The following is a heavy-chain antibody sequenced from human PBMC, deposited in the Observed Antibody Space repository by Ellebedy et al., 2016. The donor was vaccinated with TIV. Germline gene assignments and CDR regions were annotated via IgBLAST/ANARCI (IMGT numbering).Heavy chain of an antibody. CDR2: IIPIFGTA. J-gene: IGHJ4*02. CDR3: ASGGEAGDFDY. V-gene: IGHV1-69*13. CDR1: GGTFSSYA. Sequence: ASVKVSCKASGGTFSSYAISWVRQAPGQGLEWMGGIIPIFGTANYAQKFQGRVTITADESTSTAYMELSSLRSEDTAVYYCASGGEAGDFDYWGQGTLVTVSS. D-gene: IGHD3-10*01.